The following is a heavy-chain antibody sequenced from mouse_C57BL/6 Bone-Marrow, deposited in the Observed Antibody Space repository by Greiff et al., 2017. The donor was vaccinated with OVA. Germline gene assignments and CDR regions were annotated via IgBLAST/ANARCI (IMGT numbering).Heavy chain of an antibody. V-gene: IGHV1-81*01. CDR2: IYPRSGYT. J-gene: IGHJ1*03. Sequence: VQLQQSGAELVRPGASVKLSCKASGYTFTSYGISWVKQRTGQGLEWIGEIYPRSGYTYYNEKFKGKATLTADKSSSTAYMELRSLTSEDSAVYFCARYCSCLDVGGRGKAVTVTA. CDR1: GYTFTSYG. CDR3: ARYCSCLDV.